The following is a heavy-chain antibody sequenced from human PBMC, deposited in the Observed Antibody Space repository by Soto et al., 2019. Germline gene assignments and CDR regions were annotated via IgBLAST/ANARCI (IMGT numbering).Heavy chain of an antibody. D-gene: IGHD6-13*01. J-gene: IGHJ4*02. CDR2: MNPSTGNT. CDR3: AGGFSSYSDF. V-gene: IGHV1-8*01. CDR1: GYTFSDYD. Sequence: QVQLVQSGAEVKQPGASVKVSCKASGYTFSDYDINWVRQVPGQGLEWMAWMNPSTGNTASAQKFQGRVTLTRDSSISTAYMEVRSLTSEDTAIYYCAGGFSSYSDFWGPGTLVSVSS.